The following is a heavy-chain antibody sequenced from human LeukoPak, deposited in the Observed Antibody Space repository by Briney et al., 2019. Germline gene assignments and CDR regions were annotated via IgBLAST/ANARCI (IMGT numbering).Heavy chain of an antibody. Sequence: SVKVSFTASGGTFSIYAISWVRQAPGQGLEWMGGIIPIFGTANYAQKFQGRVTITADKSTSTAYMELSSLRSEDTAVYYCARATVDYDSSGYYLTGFDYWGQGTLVTVSS. CDR1: GGTFSIYA. CDR3: ARATVDYDSSGYYLTGFDY. D-gene: IGHD3-22*01. V-gene: IGHV1-69*06. CDR2: IIPIFGTA. J-gene: IGHJ4*02.